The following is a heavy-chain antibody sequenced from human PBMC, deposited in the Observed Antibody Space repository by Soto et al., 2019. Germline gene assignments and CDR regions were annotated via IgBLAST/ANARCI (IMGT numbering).Heavy chain of an antibody. CDR1: GFTFSSYA. CDR3: VKRGDSTGKNDFDY. D-gene: IGHD2-8*02. CDR2: ISYNGDNI. V-gene: IGHV3-30*18. Sequence: GGSLRLSCAASGFTFSSYAMHWVRQAPGKGLEWVALISYNGDNIYYADSVKGRFTISRDNSKNTLFLQMNSLRAEDTAVYYCVKRGDSTGKNDFDYWGQGTLVTISS. J-gene: IGHJ4*02.